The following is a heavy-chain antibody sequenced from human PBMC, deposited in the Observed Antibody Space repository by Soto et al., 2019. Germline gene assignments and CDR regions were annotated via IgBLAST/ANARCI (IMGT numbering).Heavy chain of an antibody. CDR2: MGGAGAR. CDR1: GFTYNSYD. J-gene: IGHJ6*02. D-gene: IGHD3-10*01. Sequence: EVQLVESGGGLVQPGGSLRLSCAAFGFTYNSYDMHWVRRVPGKGLEWVSSMGGAGAREYAGSVKGRFIISRDNAKNSLYLQMDNLRAGDMAVYYCTRAAFGDGMDLWGQGTPVTVS. V-gene: IGHV3-13*01. CDR3: TRAAFGDGMDL.